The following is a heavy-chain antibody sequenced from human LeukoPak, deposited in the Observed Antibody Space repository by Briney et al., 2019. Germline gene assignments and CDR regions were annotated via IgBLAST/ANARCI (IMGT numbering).Heavy chain of an antibody. CDR3: ARSHSSSWYFYTGNWFDP. Sequence: SVKVSCKASGGTFSKYSISWVRQRPGQGLEWMGGITPLFGTANYAQKFQGRVTITADESASTAYMELSSLRSDDTAVYYCARSHSSSWYFYTGNWFDPWGQGTLVTVSS. D-gene: IGHD6-13*01. J-gene: IGHJ5*02. V-gene: IGHV1-69*13. CDR1: GGTFSKYS. CDR2: ITPLFGTA.